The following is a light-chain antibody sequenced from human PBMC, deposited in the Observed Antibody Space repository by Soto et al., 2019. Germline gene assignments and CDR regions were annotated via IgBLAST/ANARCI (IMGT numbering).Light chain of an antibody. CDR1: QSVFYSSNNNNY. CDR2: WAS. Sequence: DIVMTQSPDSLAVSLGERATLNCTSSQSVFYSSNNNNYLAWYQQKPGQPPKLLIYWASTRESGVPDRFSGSGSGTDFTLTISSLQAEDVAFYYCQQYFYPPYTFGQGTKLEI. CDR3: QQYFYPPYT. V-gene: IGKV4-1*01. J-gene: IGKJ2*01.